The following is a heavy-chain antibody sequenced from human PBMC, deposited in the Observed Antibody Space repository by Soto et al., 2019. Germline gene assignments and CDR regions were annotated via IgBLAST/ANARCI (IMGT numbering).Heavy chain of an antibody. V-gene: IGHV1-18*01. CDR1: GYTFTSYG. J-gene: IGHJ3*02. CDR3: ARDGYYGDSHAFDI. D-gene: IGHD4-17*01. CDR2: ISAYNGNT. Sequence: ASVKVSCKASGYTFTSYGISWVRHSPGQGLEWMGWISAYNGNTNYAQKLQGRVTMTTDTSTSTAYMELRSLRSDDTAVYYCARDGYYGDSHAFDIWGQGTMVTVSS.